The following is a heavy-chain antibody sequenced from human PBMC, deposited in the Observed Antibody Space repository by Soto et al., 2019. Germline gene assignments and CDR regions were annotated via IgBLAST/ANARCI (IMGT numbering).Heavy chain of an antibody. D-gene: IGHD2-2*01. CDR1: GGSISSGDYY. V-gene: IGHV4-30-4*01. Sequence: TSETLSLTCSVSGGSISSGDYYWSWIRQPPGKGLEWIGYMFYTGTTYYNPSLKSRITISMDTSKNQFSLILTSVTAADTAEYHCARGVGFCSSPSCRERSWFAQWGQGTRVTAPQ. CDR3: ARGVGFCSSPSCRERSWFAQ. J-gene: IGHJ5*02. CDR2: MFYTGTT.